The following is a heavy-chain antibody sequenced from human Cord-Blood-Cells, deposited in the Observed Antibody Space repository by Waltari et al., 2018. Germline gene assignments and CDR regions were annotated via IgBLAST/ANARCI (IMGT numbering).Heavy chain of an antibody. D-gene: IGHD3-3*01. CDR3: ASRGGYDFWSGYYNYYYGMDV. Sequence: QVQLVQSGAEVKKPGASVKVSCKASGYTFPSYAMNWVRQAPGQRLEWMGWINAGNGNTKYSQKFQGRVTITRDTSASTAYMELSSLRSEDTAVYYCASRGGYDFWSGYYNYYYGMDVWGQGTTVTVSS. CDR2: INAGNGNT. CDR1: GYTFPSYA. J-gene: IGHJ6*02. V-gene: IGHV1-3*01.